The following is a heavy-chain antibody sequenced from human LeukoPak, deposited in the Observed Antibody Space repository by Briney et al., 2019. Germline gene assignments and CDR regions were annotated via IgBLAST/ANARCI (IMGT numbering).Heavy chain of an antibody. D-gene: IGHD3-3*01. CDR1: GFTFGDYA. J-gene: IGHJ4*02. V-gene: IGHV3-49*03. CDR3: TRGSTITIFGVVGPDY. CDR2: IRSKAYGGTT. Sequence: GRSLRLSCTASGFTFGDYAMSWFRQAPGKGLEWVGFIRSKAYGGTTEYAASVKGRFTISRDDSKSIAYLQMNSLKTEDTAVYYCTRGSTITIFGVVGPDYWGQGTLVTVSS.